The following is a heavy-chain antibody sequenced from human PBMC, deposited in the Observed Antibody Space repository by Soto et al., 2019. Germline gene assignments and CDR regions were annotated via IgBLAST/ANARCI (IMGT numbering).Heavy chain of an antibody. CDR2: IYYSGST. CDR1: GGSISSGGYY. J-gene: IGHJ5*02. D-gene: IGHD6-6*01. V-gene: IGHV4-31*03. CDR3: ARGTIPPYSSSPDNWFDP. Sequence: SETLSLTCTVSGGSISSGGYYWSWIRQHPGKGLEWIGYIYYSGSTYYNPSLKSRVTISVDTSKNQFSLKLSSVTAADTAVYYCARGTIPPYSSSPDNWFDPWGQGTLVTVSS.